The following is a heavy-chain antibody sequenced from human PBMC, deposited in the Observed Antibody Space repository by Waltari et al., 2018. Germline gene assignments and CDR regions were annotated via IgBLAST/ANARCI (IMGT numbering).Heavy chain of an antibody. V-gene: IGHV1-2*02. Sequence: QVQLVQSGAEVKKPGASVKVSCEASGYTFAACYIYWLQRAPGQGLEWMGWINPNGGGTNYAQKFQGRVTMTSDTSISTAYMELSGLKSDDTAVYYCARPHYCDTSGTSYFDLWGRGTLVTVSP. CDR2: INPNGGGT. CDR1: GYTFAACY. D-gene: IGHD3-22*01. J-gene: IGHJ2*01. CDR3: ARPHYCDTSGTSYFDL.